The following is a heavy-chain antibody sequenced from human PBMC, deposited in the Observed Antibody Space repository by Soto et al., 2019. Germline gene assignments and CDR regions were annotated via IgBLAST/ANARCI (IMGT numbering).Heavy chain of an antibody. CDR1: GFTFSSYG. Sequence: GGSLRLSCAASGFTFSSYGLNWVRQAPGKGLEWVSPISGSGGNTYYADSVKGRFTISRDNSKNTLYLHMNSLRAEDTAVYYCAKGGAEQWLSPYYFDYWGQGTLVTVSS. J-gene: IGHJ4*02. V-gene: IGHV3-23*01. D-gene: IGHD6-19*01. CDR3: AKGGAEQWLSPYYFDY. CDR2: ISGSGGNT.